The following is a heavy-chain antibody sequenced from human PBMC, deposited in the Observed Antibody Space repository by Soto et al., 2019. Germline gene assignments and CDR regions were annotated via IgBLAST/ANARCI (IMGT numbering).Heavy chain of an antibody. CDR3: ARGAEIAVVAATDY. J-gene: IGHJ4*02. Sequence: ASVKVSCKASGYTFTSYDINWVRQATGQGLEWMGWRNPNSGNTGDGQKFQGRVTMTRNTSISTAYMELGSLRSEDTAVYYGARGAEIAVVAATDYWGQGTLVTVSS. V-gene: IGHV1-8*01. CDR1: GYTFTSYD. D-gene: IGHD2-15*01. CDR2: RNPNSGNT.